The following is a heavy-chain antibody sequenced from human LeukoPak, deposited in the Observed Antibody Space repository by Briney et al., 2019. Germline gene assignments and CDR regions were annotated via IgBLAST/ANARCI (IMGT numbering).Heavy chain of an antibody. CDR3: ARGDILTGYYFDY. D-gene: IGHD3-9*01. V-gene: IGHV3-23*01. CDR2: ISGSGGST. Sequence: GGSLRLSCAASGFTFSSYAMSWVRQAPGKGLEWVSAISGSGGSTYYADSVKGRFTISRDNSKNTLYLQMNSLRAEDTAVYYCARGDILTGYYFDYWGQGTLVTVSS. J-gene: IGHJ4*02. CDR1: GFTFSSYA.